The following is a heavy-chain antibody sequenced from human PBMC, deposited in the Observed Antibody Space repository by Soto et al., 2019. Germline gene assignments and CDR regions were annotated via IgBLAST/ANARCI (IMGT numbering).Heavy chain of an antibody. V-gene: IGHV3-30-3*01. J-gene: IGHJ4*02. D-gene: IGHD4-17*01. CDR3: ARDVMTSVTEDY. CDR2: ISHDGSNK. CDR1: RFTFSSFV. Sequence: QVQLMESGGGVVQSGRSLRLSCAASRFTFSSFVMHWVRQAPGKGLEWVAMISHDGSNKKYADSVKGRFTISRDNSKNTLYLQMNSLRPEDTAKYYCARDVMTSVTEDYWGQGTLVTVSS.